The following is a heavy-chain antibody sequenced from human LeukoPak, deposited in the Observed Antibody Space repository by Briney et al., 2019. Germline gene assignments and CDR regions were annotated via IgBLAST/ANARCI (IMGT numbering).Heavy chain of an antibody. D-gene: IGHD3-3*02. J-gene: IGHJ3*01. CDR2: ISGRTGTM. V-gene: IGHV3-48*01. CDR1: GFTFSSYS. Sequence: PGGSLRLSCAASGFTFSSYSMNWVRQAPGKGLEWISYISGRTGTMYYADSVQGRFTISRDNAKNSLYLQLNSLRAEDTAIYYCARDIEFSTWGLGTMVTVSS. CDR3: ARDIEFST.